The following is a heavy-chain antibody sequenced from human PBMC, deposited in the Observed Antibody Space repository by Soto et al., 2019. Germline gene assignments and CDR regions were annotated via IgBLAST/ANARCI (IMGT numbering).Heavy chain of an antibody. CDR3: AREDYYDSSGYSY. Sequence: GGSLRLSCAASGFTFSSYAMHWVRQAPGKGLEWVAVISYDGSNKYYADSVKGRFTISRDNSKNTLYLQMNSLRAEDTAVYYCAREDYYDSSGYSYWGQGTLVTVSS. D-gene: IGHD3-22*01. V-gene: IGHV3-30-3*01. CDR1: GFTFSSYA. CDR2: ISYDGSNK. J-gene: IGHJ4*02.